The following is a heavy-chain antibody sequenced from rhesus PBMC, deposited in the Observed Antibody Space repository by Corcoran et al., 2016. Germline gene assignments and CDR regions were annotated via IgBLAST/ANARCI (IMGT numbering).Heavy chain of an antibody. V-gene: IGHV2S1*01. CDR3: ARLRGSGSWNWNYFDY. Sequence: VTLTESGPALVTPTQTLTLTCPFSGFSLSLRGMGLVWIRPPPVTAMERLASIYWDDDKYYSTSLKSRLTISKDTSKNQVVLTMTHMDPVDTATYFCARLRGSGSWNWNYFDYWGQGVLVTVSS. J-gene: IGHJ4*01. CDR2: IYWDDDK. CDR1: GFSLSLRGMG. D-gene: IGHD6-25*01.